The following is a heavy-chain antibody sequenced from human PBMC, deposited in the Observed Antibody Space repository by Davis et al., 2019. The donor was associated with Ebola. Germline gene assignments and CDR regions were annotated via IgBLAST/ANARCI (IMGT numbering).Heavy chain of an antibody. CDR2: IYPGDSDT. J-gene: IGHJ3*02. CDR1: GYSFTSYW. Sequence: GESLKISCKGSGYSFTSYWIGWVRQMPGKGLEWMGIIYPGDSDTRYSPSFQGQVTISADKSISTAYLQWSSLKASDTAMYYCARHKGIATAGNAFDIWGQGTMVTVSS. V-gene: IGHV5-51*01. CDR3: ARHKGIATAGNAFDI. D-gene: IGHD6-13*01.